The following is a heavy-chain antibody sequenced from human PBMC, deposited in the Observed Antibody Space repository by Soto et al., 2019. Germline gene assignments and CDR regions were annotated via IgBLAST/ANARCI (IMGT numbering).Heavy chain of an antibody. CDR2: IYYSGST. J-gene: IGHJ5*01. V-gene: IGHV4-59*01. CDR3: ARVNERYLRGWFDS. CDR1: GGSISSYY. D-gene: IGHD1-1*01. Sequence: SETLSLTCTVSGGSISSYYWSWIRQPPGKGLEWIGYIYYSGSTNYNPSLKSRVTISVDTSKNQFSLKLSSVTAADTAVYYCARVNERYLRGWFDSWGQGTLVTVSS.